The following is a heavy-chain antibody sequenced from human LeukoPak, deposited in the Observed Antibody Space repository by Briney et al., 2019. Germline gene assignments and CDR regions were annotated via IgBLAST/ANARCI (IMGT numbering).Heavy chain of an antibody. J-gene: IGHJ4*02. CDR1: GFTFSSYG. CDR3: AKDSSGYYSPFDY. V-gene: IGHV3-30*18. D-gene: IGHD3-22*01. CDR2: ISYDGSNK. Sequence: PGGSLRLSCAASGFTFSSYGMHWVRQAPGKGLEWVAVISYDGSNKYYADSVKGRFTISRDNSKNTLYLQMNSLRAEDTAVYYCAKDSSGYYSPFDYWGQGTLVTVSS.